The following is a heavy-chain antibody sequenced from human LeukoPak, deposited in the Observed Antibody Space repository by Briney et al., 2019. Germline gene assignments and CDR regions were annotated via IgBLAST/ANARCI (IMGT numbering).Heavy chain of an antibody. J-gene: IGHJ3*01. CDR3: AKDLGYYYDNDAFDL. CDR1: GFPLSSYA. CDR2: TSSSDPGT. V-gene: IGHV3-23*01. Sequence: GGSLRLSCAASGFPLSSYAMSWVRQASGKGLEWVSATSSSDPGTYYADSVRGRFTISRDTSKNTLYLQMSSLRAEDTAVYYCAKDLGYYYDNDAFDLWGQGTLVTVSS. D-gene: IGHD3-22*01.